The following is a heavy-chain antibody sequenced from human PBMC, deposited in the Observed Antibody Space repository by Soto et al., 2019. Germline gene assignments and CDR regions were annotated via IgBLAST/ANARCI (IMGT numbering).Heavy chain of an antibody. D-gene: IGHD1-26*01. Sequence: EVQLVESGGGLVQPGGSLRLSCAASGFTFSDYGVNWVRQAPGKGLEWISYISRGSDTIYYADSVMGRFTISRDDAKNSLFLQMNSLRYEDTAVYYCARLSRTWEDDYWGQGTLVSVSS. CDR1: GFTFSDYG. CDR2: ISRGSDTI. J-gene: IGHJ4*02. CDR3: ARLSRTWEDDY. V-gene: IGHV3-48*02.